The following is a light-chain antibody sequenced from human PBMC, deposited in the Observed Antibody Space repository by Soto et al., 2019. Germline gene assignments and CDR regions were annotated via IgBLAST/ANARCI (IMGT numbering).Light chain of an antibody. CDR3: QQSYSTPRT. Sequence: DIQVTESPSSLSASVVDRVTSTCRASQRISTYLNWYQQKPGKAPKFLIYDASNLQSGVPSRFSGGGSGTDFTLTISSLQPEDFATYYCQQSYSTPRTFGQGTKV. CDR2: DAS. CDR1: QRISTY. V-gene: IGKV1-39*01. J-gene: IGKJ1*01.